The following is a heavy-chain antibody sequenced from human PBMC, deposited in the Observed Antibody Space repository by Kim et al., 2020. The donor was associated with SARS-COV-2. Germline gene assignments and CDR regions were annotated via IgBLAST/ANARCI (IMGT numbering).Heavy chain of an antibody. D-gene: IGHD2-2*01. Sequence: SETLSLTCAVYGGSFSGYYWSWIRQPPGKGLEWIGEINHSGSTNYNPSLKSRVTISVDTSKNQFSLKLSSVTAADTAVYYCARALGYCSSTSCSPFDYWGQGTLVTVSS. CDR1: GGSFSGYY. CDR2: INHSGST. J-gene: IGHJ4*02. CDR3: ARALGYCSSTSCSPFDY. V-gene: IGHV4-34*01.